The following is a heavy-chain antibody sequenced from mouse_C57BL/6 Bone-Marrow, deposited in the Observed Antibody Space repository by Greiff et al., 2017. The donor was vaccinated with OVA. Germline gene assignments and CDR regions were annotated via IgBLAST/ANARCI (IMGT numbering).Heavy chain of an antibody. Sequence: VMLVESGPELVKPGASVKLSCKASGYTFTSYDINWVKQRPGQGLEWIGWIYPRDGSPKYTEKFKGTATLTVDTSSSTSYMELHSLTSEDSAVYFCARSDYYYAMDYWGQGTSVTVSS. CDR2: IYPRDGSP. V-gene: IGHV1-85*01. J-gene: IGHJ4*01. CDR1: GYTFTSYD. CDR3: ARSDYYYAMDY.